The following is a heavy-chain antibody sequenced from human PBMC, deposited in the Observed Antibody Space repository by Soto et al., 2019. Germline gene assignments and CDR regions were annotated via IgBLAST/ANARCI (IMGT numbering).Heavy chain of an antibody. CDR1: GYIFNKYG. CDR2: ISAFNGYT. CDR3: ARGRGVVTPAGTPDAFDV. D-gene: IGHD2-21*02. J-gene: IGHJ3*01. Sequence: ASVKVSCKASGYIFNKYGFDWVRQAPGQGLEWMGRISAFNGYTNFAQKFQGRVTLTTDTSTNTAYMELSSLRSDDTAIYYCARGRGVVTPAGTPDAFDVWGQGTMVTVSS. V-gene: IGHV1-18*01.